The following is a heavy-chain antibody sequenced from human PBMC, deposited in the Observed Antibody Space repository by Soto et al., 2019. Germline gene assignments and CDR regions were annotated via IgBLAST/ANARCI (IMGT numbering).Heavy chain of an antibody. D-gene: IGHD3-3*01. CDR1: GFSLSTSGMC. CDR3: ARSLYYDFWSGSHPCYGMDV. Sequence: SGPTLVNPTQTLTLTCTFSGFSLSTSGMCVSWIRQPPGKALEWLARIDWDDDKYYSTSLKTRLTISKDTSKNQVVLTMTNMDPVDTATYYCARSLYYDFWSGSHPCYGMDVWGQGPMVTGSS. CDR2: IDWDDDK. V-gene: IGHV2-70*11. J-gene: IGHJ6*02.